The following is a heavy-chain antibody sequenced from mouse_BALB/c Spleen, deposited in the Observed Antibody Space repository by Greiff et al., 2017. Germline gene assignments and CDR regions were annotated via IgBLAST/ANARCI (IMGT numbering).Heavy chain of an antibody. J-gene: IGHJ4*01. CDR1: GFNIKDYY. CDR2: IDPENGNT. V-gene: IGHV14-1*02. CDR3: ARYGNYPYAMDY. D-gene: IGHD2-1*01. Sequence: DVQLQESGAELVRPGALVKLSCKASGFNIKDYYMHWVKQRPEQGLEWIGWIDPENGNTIYDPKFQGKASITADTSSNTAYLQLSSLTSEDTAVYYCARYGNYPYAMDYWGQGTSVTVSS.